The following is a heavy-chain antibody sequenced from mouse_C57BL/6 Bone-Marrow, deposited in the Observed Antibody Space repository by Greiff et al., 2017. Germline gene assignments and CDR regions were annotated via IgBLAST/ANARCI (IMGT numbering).Heavy chain of an antibody. CDR2: IWSGGST. V-gene: IGHV2-2*01. J-gene: IGHJ4*01. D-gene: IGHD2-5*01. CDR1: GFSLTSYG. CDR3: ARKKAYYSNYEAMDY. Sequence: QVQLQQSGPGLVQPSQSLSITCTVSGFSLTSYGVHWVRQSPGKGLEWLGVIWSGGSTDYNAAFISRLSISKDNSKSQDFFKMNSLQADDTAIYYCARKKAYYSNYEAMDYWSQGTSVTVSS.